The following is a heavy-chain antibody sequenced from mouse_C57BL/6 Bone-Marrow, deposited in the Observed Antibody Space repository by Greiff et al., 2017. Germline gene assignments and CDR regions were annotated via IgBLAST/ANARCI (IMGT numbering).Heavy chain of an antibody. CDR3: ARTRYGSNYYAMDY. D-gene: IGHD1-1*01. V-gene: IGHV2-2*01. CDR2: IWSGGST. CDR1: GFSLTSYG. J-gene: IGHJ4*01. Sequence: VMLVESGPGLVQPSQSLSITCTVSGFSLTSYGVHWVRQSPGKGLEWLGVIWSGGSTDYNAAFISRLSISKDNSKSQVFFKMNSLQADDTAIYYCARTRYGSNYYAMDYWGQGTSVTVSS.